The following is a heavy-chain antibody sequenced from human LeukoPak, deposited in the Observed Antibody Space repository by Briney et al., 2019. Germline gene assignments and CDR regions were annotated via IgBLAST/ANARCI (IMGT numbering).Heavy chain of an antibody. V-gene: IGHV4-34*01. D-gene: IGHD1-26*01. CDR1: GVSFSGYY. CDR3: ARVGRGASRGRADY. Sequence: SETLSLTCAVYGVSFSGYYWSWIRQPLGKGLEWIGEINHSGSTNYNPSLKSRVTISVDTSKNQFSLKLSSVTAADTAVYYCARVGRGASRGRADYWGQGTLVTVSS. J-gene: IGHJ4*02. CDR2: INHSGST.